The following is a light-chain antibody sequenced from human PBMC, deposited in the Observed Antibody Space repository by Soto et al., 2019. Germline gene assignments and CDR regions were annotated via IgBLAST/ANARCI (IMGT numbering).Light chain of an antibody. CDR2: GAS. CDR3: QQYSDWPLT. J-gene: IGKJ4*01. CDR1: QSVNTY. Sequence: EIVMTLSPATLSVSPGERATLSCRASQSVNTYFAWYQQKPGQAPRLLIYGASTRAAGIPDRFSGSGSGTDFTLTISSLQSEDFAVYYCQQYSDWPLTFGGGTKLEIK. V-gene: IGKV3-15*01.